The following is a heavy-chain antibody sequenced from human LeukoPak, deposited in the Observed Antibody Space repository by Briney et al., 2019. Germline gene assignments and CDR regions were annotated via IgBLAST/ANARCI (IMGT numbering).Heavy chain of an antibody. D-gene: IGHD6-19*01. CDR3: ARHGGWYGGYYFDY. V-gene: IGHV4-4*09. CDR2: IYTSGST. Sequence: SETLSLTCTVSGGSISSYYWSWIRQPPGKGLEWIGYIYTSGSTNYNPSLKSRVTISVDTSKNQFSLKLSSVTAADTAVYYCARHGGWYGGYYFDYSGQGTLVTVSS. J-gene: IGHJ4*02. CDR1: GGSISSYY.